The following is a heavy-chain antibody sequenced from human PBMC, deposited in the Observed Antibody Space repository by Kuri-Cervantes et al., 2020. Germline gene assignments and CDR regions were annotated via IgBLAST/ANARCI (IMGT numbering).Heavy chain of an antibody. J-gene: IGHJ4*02. V-gene: IGHV4-34*01. CDR3: ARDLGSGYYAAVGY. CDR1: GGSFSGYY. D-gene: IGHD5-12*01. CDR2: INHGGNT. Sequence: SETLSLTCEVSGGSFSGYYWSWIRQSPGKGMEWIGDINHGGNTNYNPSLKSQVTISVDPAKNQFSLKLTSVTAADTAVYYCARDLGSGYYAAVGYWGQGTLVTVSS.